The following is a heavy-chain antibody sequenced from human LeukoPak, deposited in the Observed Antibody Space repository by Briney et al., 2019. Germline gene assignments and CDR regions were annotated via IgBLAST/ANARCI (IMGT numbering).Heavy chain of an antibody. CDR3: TRSRLTGTFDF. CDR1: GGSISTGDYY. Sequence: SETLSLTRTVSGGSISTGDYYCGWIRQPPGKGLEWIGYIYYSGSTYYNPSLKSRVTISVDTSKNQFSLKLSSVTAAETVVYCSTRSRLTGTFDFWSQGTLVTVSS. V-gene: IGHV4-30-4*03. CDR2: IYYSGST. J-gene: IGHJ4*02. D-gene: IGHD5/OR15-5a*01.